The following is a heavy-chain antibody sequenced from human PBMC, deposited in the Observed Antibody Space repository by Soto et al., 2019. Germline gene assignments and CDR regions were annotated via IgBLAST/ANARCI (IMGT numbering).Heavy chain of an antibody. Sequence: QVQLVESGGGVVQPGRSLRLSCAASGFTFSTYAMHWVRQAPGKGLEWVAVISYDESDKLYADSVKGRFTISKDNSKNTLYLQMNSLRVEDTAVYYCVISQFSDSGGYPLASWGQGTLVTVSS. V-gene: IGHV3-30*03. J-gene: IGHJ4*02. D-gene: IGHD3-22*01. CDR3: VISQFSDSGGYPLAS. CDR2: ISYDESDK. CDR1: GFTFSTYA.